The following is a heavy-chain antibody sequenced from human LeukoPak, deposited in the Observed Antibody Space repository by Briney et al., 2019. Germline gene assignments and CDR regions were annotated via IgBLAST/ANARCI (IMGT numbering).Heavy chain of an antibody. Sequence: SETLSLTCTVSGGSISSYYWSWIRQPPGKGLEWIGYIYYSGSTNYNPSLKSRVTISVDTSKNQFSLKLSSVTAADTAVYYCARGKASPYYYCGMDVWGQGTTVTVSS. CDR3: ARGKASPYYYCGMDV. CDR2: IYYSGST. V-gene: IGHV4-59*01. D-gene: IGHD2-21*01. CDR1: GGSISSYY. J-gene: IGHJ6*02.